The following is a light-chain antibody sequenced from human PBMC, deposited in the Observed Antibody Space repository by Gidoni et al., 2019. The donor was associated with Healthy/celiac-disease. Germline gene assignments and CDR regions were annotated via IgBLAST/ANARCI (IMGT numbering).Light chain of an antibody. Sequence: SSQLTHPPSLSVSPGKTARITCAGDALPKKYAYWYQQKSGQAPVLVIYEDSKRPSGIPERFSGSSSGTMATLTISGAQVEDEADSYCYSTESSGNHKKLFGTGTKVTVL. J-gene: IGLJ1*01. CDR3: YSTESSGNHKKL. CDR2: EDS. V-gene: IGLV3-10*01. CDR1: ALPKKY.